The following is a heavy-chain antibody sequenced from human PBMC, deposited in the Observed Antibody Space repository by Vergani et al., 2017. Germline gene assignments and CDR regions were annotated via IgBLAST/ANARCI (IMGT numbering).Heavy chain of an antibody. CDR2: IRHDGIT. J-gene: IGHJ4*02. D-gene: IGHD2-8*01. CDR3: AREGYCTNGVCFTLFDV. V-gene: IGHV4-39*07. Sequence: QLQLQESDPGLVKPSETLSLTCTVSGGSIRSTFYYWGWIRQPPGKGLEWIGEIRHDGITHYSPSLKSRVTISIDTSTHQFSLNLRSVTAADTAVYYCAREGYCTNGVCFTLFDVWGQGALVTVSS. CDR1: GGSIRSTFYY.